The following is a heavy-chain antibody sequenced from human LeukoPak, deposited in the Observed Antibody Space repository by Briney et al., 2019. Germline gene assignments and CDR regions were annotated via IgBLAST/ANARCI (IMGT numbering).Heavy chain of an antibody. CDR3: ARGGYDFWSGLRFYGMDV. V-gene: IGHV3-23*05. Sequence: GGSLRLSCAASGFTFSGYAISWVRQAPGEGLVWVSAIDSNKSNTSYAESVKGRFTISRDNAKNTLYLQMNSLRAEDTAVYYCARGGYDFWSGLRFYGMDVWGQGTTVTVSS. J-gene: IGHJ6*02. CDR2: IDSNKSNT. CDR1: GFTFSGYA. D-gene: IGHD3-3*01.